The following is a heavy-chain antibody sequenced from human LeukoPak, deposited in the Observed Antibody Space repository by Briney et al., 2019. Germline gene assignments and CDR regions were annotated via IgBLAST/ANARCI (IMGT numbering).Heavy chain of an antibody. CDR3: ARVGWNGGNSGRVLVGDY. CDR1: GGTFISYA. V-gene: IGHV1-69*01. CDR2: IIPIFGTA. J-gene: IGHJ4*02. Sequence: GSSVKVSCKASGGTFISYAISWVRQAPGQGLEWMGGIIPIFGTANYAQKFQGRVTITADESTSTAYMELSSLRSEDTAVYYCARVGWNGGNSGRVLVGDYWGQGTLVTVFS. D-gene: IGHD4-23*01.